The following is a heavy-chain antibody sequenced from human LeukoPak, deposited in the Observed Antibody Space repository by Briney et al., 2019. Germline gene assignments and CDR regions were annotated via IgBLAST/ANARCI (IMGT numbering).Heavy chain of an antibody. CDR2: INHSGST. J-gene: IGHJ6*03. V-gene: IGHV4-34*01. CDR1: GGSFSGYY. Sequence: SETLSPTCAVYGGSFSGYYWSWIRQPPGKGLEWIGEINHSGSTNYNPSLKSRVTLSVDTSKNQFSLTLSSVTAADTAVYYCARGTGGPTVTPGRWAYYYYYYMDGWGKGTTVTVSS. D-gene: IGHD4-17*01. CDR3: ARGTGGPTVTPGRWAYYYYYYMDG.